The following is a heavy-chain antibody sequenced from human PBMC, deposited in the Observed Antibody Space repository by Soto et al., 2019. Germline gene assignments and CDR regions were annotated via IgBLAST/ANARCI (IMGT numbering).Heavy chain of an antibody. J-gene: IGHJ4*02. CDR3: ARDFTYYYASPESFDF. CDR2: ISSSGHTI. CDR1: GVTFGSYG. V-gene: IGHV3-48*01. D-gene: IGHD3-10*01. Sequence: GVPLRLCSAASGVTFGSYGMNWVRQTTGKGLEWISYISSSGHTIYYRDSVKGRFTISRDNGKNSLYLQLNSLRVEDTAVYYCARDFTYYYASPESFDFWGQGTLVTVSS.